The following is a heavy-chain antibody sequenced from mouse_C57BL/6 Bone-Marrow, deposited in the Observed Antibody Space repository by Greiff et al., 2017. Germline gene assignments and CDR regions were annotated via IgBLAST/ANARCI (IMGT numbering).Heavy chain of an antibody. Sequence: VQLKESGTVLARPGASVKMSCKTSGYTFTSYWMHWVKQRPGQGLEWIGAIYPGNSDTSYNQKFKGKAKLTAVTSASTAYMVLSSLTNEDAAVYYCTRLNCYGSRSWFAYWGQGTLVTVSA. V-gene: IGHV1-5*01. CDR2: IYPGNSDT. CDR3: TRLNCYGSRSWFAY. CDR1: GYTFTSYW. J-gene: IGHJ3*01. D-gene: IGHD1-1*01.